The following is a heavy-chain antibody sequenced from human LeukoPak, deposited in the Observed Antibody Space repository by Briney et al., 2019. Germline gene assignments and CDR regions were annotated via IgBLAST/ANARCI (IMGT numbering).Heavy chain of an antibody. CDR3: AREGHTPHTLDY. V-gene: IGHV1-69*13. CDR2: IIPIFGTA. J-gene: IGHJ4*02. D-gene: IGHD1-14*01. CDR1: GGTFSSYA. Sequence: SVKVSCKASGGTFSSYAISWVRQAPGQGLEWMEGIIPIFGTANYAQKFQGRVTITADESTSTAYMELSSLRSEDTAVYYCAREGHTPHTLDYWGQGTLVTASS.